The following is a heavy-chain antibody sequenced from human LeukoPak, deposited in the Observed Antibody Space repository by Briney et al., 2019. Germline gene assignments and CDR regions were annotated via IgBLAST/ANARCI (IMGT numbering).Heavy chain of an antibody. CDR2: FSYSGST. V-gene: IGHV4-59*08. Sequence: QPSETLSLTCTVSGGSISSYYWSWIRQPPGKGLEWIGYFSYSGSTNYNPSLKSRVTISVDTSKNQFSLKLSSVTAADTAVYYCARHSGSYYYFDYWGQGTLVTVSS. J-gene: IGHJ4*02. CDR3: ARHSGSYYYFDY. CDR1: GGSISSYY. D-gene: IGHD1-26*01.